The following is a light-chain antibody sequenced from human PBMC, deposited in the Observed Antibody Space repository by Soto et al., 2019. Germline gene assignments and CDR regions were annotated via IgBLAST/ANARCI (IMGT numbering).Light chain of an antibody. Sequence: QSLLTHPASLSGSPGQSITISCTGTSSDVGGYNYVSWYQQHPGKAPKLVIYEVSNRPSGVSNRFSGSKSGNTASLTISGLQAEDEADYYCSSYTSSSTLVFGTGTKVTGL. CDR1: SSDVGGYNY. V-gene: IGLV2-14*01. J-gene: IGLJ1*01. CDR3: SSYTSSSTLV. CDR2: EVS.